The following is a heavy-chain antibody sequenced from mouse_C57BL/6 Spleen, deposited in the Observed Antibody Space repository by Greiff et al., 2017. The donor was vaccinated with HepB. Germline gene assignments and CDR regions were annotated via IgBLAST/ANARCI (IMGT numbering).Heavy chain of an antibody. CDR2: ISYDGSN. V-gene: IGHV3-6*01. D-gene: IGHD1-1*01. CDR1: GYSITSGYY. J-gene: IGHJ4*01. CDR3: ASLRDYAMDY. Sequence: EVQLVESGPGLVKPSQSLSLTCSVTGYSITSGYYWNWIRQFPGNQLEWMGYISYDGSNNYNPSLKNRISITRDTSKNQFFLKLNSVTTEDTATYYCASLRDYAMDYWGQGTSVTVSS.